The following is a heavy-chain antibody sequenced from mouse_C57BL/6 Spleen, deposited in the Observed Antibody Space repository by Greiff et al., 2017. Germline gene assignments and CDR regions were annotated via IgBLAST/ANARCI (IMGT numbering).Heavy chain of an antibody. D-gene: IGHD1-1*02. CDR1: GYTFTDYE. Sequence: QVQLQPSGAELVRPGASVTLSCKASGYTFTDYEMHWVKQTPVHGLEWIGAIDPETGGTAYNQKFKGKAILTADKSSSTAYMELRSLTSEDSAVYYCTKSYGYFDYWGQGTTLTVSS. V-gene: IGHV1-15*01. CDR2: IDPETGGT. J-gene: IGHJ2*01. CDR3: TKSYGYFDY.